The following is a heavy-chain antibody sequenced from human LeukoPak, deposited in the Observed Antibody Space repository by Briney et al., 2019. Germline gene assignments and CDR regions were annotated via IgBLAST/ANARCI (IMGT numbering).Heavy chain of an antibody. Sequence: GGSLRLPCAASGFTFSSYSMNWVRQAPGKGLEWVSYISSSSSTIYYADSVKGRFTISRDNAKNSPYLQMNSLRDDDTAVYYCARDTSIFGVVIIFDYWGQGTLVTVSS. J-gene: IGHJ4*02. D-gene: IGHD3-3*01. V-gene: IGHV3-48*02. CDR3: ARDTSIFGVVIIFDY. CDR2: ISSSSSTI. CDR1: GFTFSSYS.